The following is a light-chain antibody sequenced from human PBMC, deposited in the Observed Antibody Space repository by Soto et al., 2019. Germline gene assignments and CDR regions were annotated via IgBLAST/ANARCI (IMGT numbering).Light chain of an antibody. CDR2: GVS. J-gene: IGLJ2*01. CDR3: NSYTTISTLV. CDR1: SSDVGDYNY. V-gene: IGLV2-14*01. Sequence: QSVLTQPASVSGSPGQSIIISCTGTSSDVGDYNYVSWYQQYPGKAPKLIIYGVSNRPSGVSHRFSGSKSGNTASLTISGLQAEDEADYYCNSYTTISTLVFGGGTKLTVL.